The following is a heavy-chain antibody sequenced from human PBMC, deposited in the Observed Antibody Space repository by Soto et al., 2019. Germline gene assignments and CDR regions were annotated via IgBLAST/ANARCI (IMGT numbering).Heavy chain of an antibody. CDR1: GGSISSGGYY. J-gene: IGHJ6*02. CDR2: IYYSGST. D-gene: IGHD3-10*01. V-gene: IGHV4-39*01. CDR3: ARRWRGDYYGMDV. Sequence: SETLSLTCTVSGGSISSGGYYWSWIRQHPGKGLEWIGYIYYSGSTYYNPSLKSRVTISVDTSKNQFSLKLSSVTAADTAVYYCARRWRGDYYGMDVWGQGTTVTVSS.